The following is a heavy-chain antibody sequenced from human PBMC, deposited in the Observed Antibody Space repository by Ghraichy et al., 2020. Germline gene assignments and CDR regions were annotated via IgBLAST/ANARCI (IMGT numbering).Heavy chain of an antibody. V-gene: IGHV3-48*04. CDR3: ARDARIHVPAGRGFYYLMDV. Sequence: GESLNISCAASGFSFTSYSMNWVRQAPGQGLEWVSYISSTSSTIYFADSVKGRFTISRDNAKNSLYLQMNSLRAEDTAVYYCARDARIHVPAGRGFYYLMDVGGPGTTVTVSS. J-gene: IGHJ6*02. CDR1: GFSFTSYS. CDR2: ISSTSSTI. D-gene: IGHD2-2*01.